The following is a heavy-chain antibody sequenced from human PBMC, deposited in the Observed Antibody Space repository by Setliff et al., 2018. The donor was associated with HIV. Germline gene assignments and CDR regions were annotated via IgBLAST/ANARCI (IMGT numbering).Heavy chain of an antibody. CDR3: ARGDAIVIGSVYDMDV. J-gene: IGHJ6*02. Sequence: GASVKVSCKTSGYIFTHYYTHWVRQAPGQGLEWMGRISPNYGGTHYSQEFQGRVTITRDTSASTAYMELSSLRAEDTSVYYCARGDAIVIGSVYDMDVWGQGTPVTVSS. CDR1: GYIFTHYY. V-gene: IGHV1-2*06. CDR2: ISPNYGGT. D-gene: IGHD3-22*01.